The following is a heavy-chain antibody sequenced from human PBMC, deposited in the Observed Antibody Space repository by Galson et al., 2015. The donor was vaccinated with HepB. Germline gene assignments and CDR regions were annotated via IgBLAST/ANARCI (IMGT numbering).Heavy chain of an antibody. J-gene: IGHJ3*01. V-gene: IGHV3-7*01. Sequence: SLRLSCAASGFSLSDYWMSWVRQAPGKGLEWVANIKQDGSLKYYVDSVRGRFTISRDNAKNSLYLQMNSLRDEDTAVYYCARAIAAFGSLWGQGTMVTVSS. CDR3: ARAIAAFGSL. CDR2: IKQDGSLK. CDR1: GFSLSDYW. D-gene: IGHD6-13*01.